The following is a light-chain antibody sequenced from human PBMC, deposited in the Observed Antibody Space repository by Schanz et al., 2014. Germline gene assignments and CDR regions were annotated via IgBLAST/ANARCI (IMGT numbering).Light chain of an antibody. CDR2: GAS. J-gene: IGKJ4*02. Sequence: EIVMTQSPATLSVSPGERATLSCRASQSVSSNLAWYQQKPGQAPRLLIYGASNRATGIPDRFSGSGSGTDFTLTISRLEPEDFAVYYCQQYGSSPLTFGGGTKVELK. CDR3: QQYGSSPLT. V-gene: IGKV3-20*01. CDR1: QSVSSN.